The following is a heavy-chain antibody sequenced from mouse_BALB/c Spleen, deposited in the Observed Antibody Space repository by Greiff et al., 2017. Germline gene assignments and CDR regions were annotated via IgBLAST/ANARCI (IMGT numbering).Heavy chain of an antibody. V-gene: IGHV2-9*02. CDR1: GFSLTSYG. CDR2: IWAGGST. Sequence: VQVVESGPGLVAPSQSLSITCTVSGFSLTSYGVHWVRQPPGKGLEWLGVIWAGGSTNYNSALMSRLSISKDNSKSQVFLKMNSLQTDDTAMYYCARAPSGNWFAYWGQGTLVTVSA. D-gene: IGHD4-1*01. CDR3: ARAPSGNWFAY. J-gene: IGHJ3*01.